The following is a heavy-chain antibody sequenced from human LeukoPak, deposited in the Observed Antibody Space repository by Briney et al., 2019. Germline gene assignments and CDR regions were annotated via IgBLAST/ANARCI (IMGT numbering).Heavy chain of an antibody. D-gene: IGHD3-10*01. J-gene: IGHJ4*02. CDR2: IKQDESEI. CDR1: GFIFSDYW. CDR3: VRPLLFIRGLGDN. Sequence: PGGSLRLSSAASGFIFSDYWMSWVRQAPGKGLEWVANIKQDESEIFYVDSVKGRFTISRDNAKNSLYLEMGSLRAEDTAVYYCVRPLLFIRGLGDNWGQGTLVTVSS. V-gene: IGHV3-7*01.